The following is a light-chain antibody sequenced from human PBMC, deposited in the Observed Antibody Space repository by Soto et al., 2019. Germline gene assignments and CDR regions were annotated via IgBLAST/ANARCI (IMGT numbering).Light chain of an antibody. Sequence: QSVLTQPASVSGSPGQSITISCTGTSSDVGGYNYVSWYQQHPGKAPKLMIYEVSNRPSGVSNRFSGSKSGNTASLTISGLQAEDEADYYCSSYTSSSTRGVVFGGGTKLTVL. J-gene: IGLJ2*01. CDR1: SSDVGGYNY. V-gene: IGLV2-14*01. CDR2: EVS. CDR3: SSYTSSSTRGVV.